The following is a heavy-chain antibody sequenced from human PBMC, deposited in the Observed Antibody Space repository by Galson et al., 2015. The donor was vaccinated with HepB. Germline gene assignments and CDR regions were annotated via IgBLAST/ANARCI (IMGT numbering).Heavy chain of an antibody. Sequence: ETLSLTCTVSGGSISSSSYYWGWIRQPPGKGLEWIGSIYYSGSTYYNPSLKSRVTISVDTSKNQFSLKLSSVTAADTAVYYCVRQFSSSWYPTDAFDIWGQGTMVTVSS. D-gene: IGHD6-13*01. J-gene: IGHJ3*02. CDR3: VRQFSSSWYPTDAFDI. CDR2: IYYSGST. V-gene: IGHV4-39*01. CDR1: GGSISSSSYY.